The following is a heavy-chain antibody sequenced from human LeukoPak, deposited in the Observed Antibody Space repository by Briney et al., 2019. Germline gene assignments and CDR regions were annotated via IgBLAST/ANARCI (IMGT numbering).Heavy chain of an antibody. CDR1: RFTFSSYA. V-gene: IGHV3-23*01. Sequence: PGGSLRLSCAASRFTFSSYAMSWVRQAPGKGLEWVSAISGSGGSTYYADSVKGRFTISRDNAKNTLYLQMNSLRAEDTAVYYCANYPDGYSSSRDYWGQGTLVTVSS. CDR3: ANYPDGYSSSRDY. J-gene: IGHJ4*02. D-gene: IGHD6-6*01. CDR2: ISGSGGST.